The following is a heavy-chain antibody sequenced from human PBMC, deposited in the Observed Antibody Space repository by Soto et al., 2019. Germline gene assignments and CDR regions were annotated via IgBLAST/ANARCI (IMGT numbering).Heavy chain of an antibody. J-gene: IGHJ4*02. CDR2: ISGSGGST. Sequence: EVQLLESGGGLVQPGGSLRLSCAASGFIFSSYAMSWVRQAPGMGLRWVSAISGSGGSTYYTDSVKGRFTISRDNSKNTLYLQINSLRAEDTAVYYCAKLRGANYGDYGWALDYWGQGTLVTVSS. D-gene: IGHD4-17*01. CDR3: AKLRGANYGDYGWALDY. CDR1: GFIFSSYA. V-gene: IGHV3-23*01.